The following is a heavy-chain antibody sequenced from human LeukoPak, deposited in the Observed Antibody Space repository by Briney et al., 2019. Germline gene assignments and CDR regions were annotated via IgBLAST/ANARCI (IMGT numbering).Heavy chain of an antibody. J-gene: IGHJ3*02. D-gene: IGHD3-22*01. CDR2: INPNSGGT. V-gene: IGHV1-2*02. CDR1: GYTFTSYY. Sequence: ASVKVSCKASGYTFTSYYMHWVRQAPGQGLEWMGWINPNSGGTNYAQKFQGRVTMTRDTSISTAYMELSRLRSDDTAVYYCASQYYYDSSGYNDAFDIWGQGTMVTVSS. CDR3: ASQYYYDSSGYNDAFDI.